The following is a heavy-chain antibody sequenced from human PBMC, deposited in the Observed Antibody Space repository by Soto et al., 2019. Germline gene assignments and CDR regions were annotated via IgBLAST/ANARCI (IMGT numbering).Heavy chain of an antibody. CDR1: GFTFSSYW. Sequence: EVQLVESGGGLVQPGGSLRLSCAASGFTFSSYWMHWVRQAPGKGLVWVSRINTDGSSTSYADSVKGRFTISRDNAQTTLYLQMNSLRVEDTAVYYCTRYSYTRGYYYGMDVWGQGTTVTVSS. D-gene: IGHD3-16*01. CDR2: INTDGSST. J-gene: IGHJ6*02. V-gene: IGHV3-74*01. CDR3: TRYSYTRGYYYGMDV.